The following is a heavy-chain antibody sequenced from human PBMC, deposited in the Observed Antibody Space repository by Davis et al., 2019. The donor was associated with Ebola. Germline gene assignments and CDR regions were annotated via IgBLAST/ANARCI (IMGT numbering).Heavy chain of an antibody. V-gene: IGHV3-30-3*01. CDR3: ARSLLWFGEPRGGVLDV. CDR2: ISYDGSNK. CDR1: GFTFSSYA. D-gene: IGHD3-10*01. Sequence: PGGSLRLSCAASGFTFSSYAMHWVRQAPGKGLEWVAVISYDGSNKYYADSVKGRFTISRDNSKNTLYLQMNSLRAEDTAVYYCARSLLWFGEPRGGVLDVWGQGTTVTVSS. J-gene: IGHJ6*02.